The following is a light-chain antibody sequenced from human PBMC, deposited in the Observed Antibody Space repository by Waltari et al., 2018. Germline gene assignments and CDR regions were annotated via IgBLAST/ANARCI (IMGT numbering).Light chain of an antibody. Sequence: QSALTQPASVSGSPGQSITISCTGTSSDVGGYNYVSWYQQYPGKAPKLIIYDVSNRPSGLSKRLSGSQSGNTASLTISGLQAEDEADYYCSSYTSSYTLVFGTGTKVTVL. CDR2: DVS. V-gene: IGLV2-14*01. CDR1: SSDVGGYNY. J-gene: IGLJ1*01. CDR3: SSYTSSYTLV.